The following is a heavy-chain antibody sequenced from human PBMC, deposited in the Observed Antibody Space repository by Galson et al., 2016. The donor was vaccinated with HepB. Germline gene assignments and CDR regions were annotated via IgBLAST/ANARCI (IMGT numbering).Heavy chain of an antibody. Sequence: LRLSCAASGFNFSIYGMNWLRQAPGKGLEWIGYIYDSGNTNYNPSLKSRVTLSVDTSKNRISLKLTSVTAADTAVYYCARSGTYYIFDYWGQGILVTVSS. CDR1: GFNFSIYG. CDR3: ARSGTYYIFDY. D-gene: IGHD3-22*01. CDR2: IYDSGNT. V-gene: IGHV4-59*01. J-gene: IGHJ4*02.